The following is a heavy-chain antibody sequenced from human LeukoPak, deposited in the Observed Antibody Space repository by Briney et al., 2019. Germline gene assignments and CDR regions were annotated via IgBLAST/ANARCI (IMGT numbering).Heavy chain of an antibody. V-gene: IGHV1-46*01. Sequence: ASVKVSCKASGYTFTTYYIHWVRQAPGQGLEWMGIINPSRGTTSFAQKFQGRVTMSRDTSTITVYMELSSLKSEDTAVYYCVREKDYYDSGTTFDYWGQGTLVTVSS. CDR2: INPSRGTT. CDR1: GYTFTTYY. D-gene: IGHD3-10*01. CDR3: VREKDYYDSGTTFDY. J-gene: IGHJ4*02.